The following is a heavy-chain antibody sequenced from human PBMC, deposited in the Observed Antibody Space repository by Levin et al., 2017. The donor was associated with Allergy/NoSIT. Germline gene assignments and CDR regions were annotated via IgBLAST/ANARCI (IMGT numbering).Heavy chain of an antibody. V-gene: IGHV3-30-3*01. D-gene: IGHD3-3*01. CDR1: GFTFSSYA. CDR3: AREREQGFWSGYWKDPYYYYGMDV. Sequence: QTGGSLRLSCAASGFTFSSYAMHWVRQAPGKGLEWVAVISYDGSNKYYADSVKGRFTISRDNSKNTLYLQMNSLRAEDTAVYYCAREREQGFWSGYWKDPYYYYGMDVWGQGTTVTVSS. CDR2: ISYDGSNK. J-gene: IGHJ6*02.